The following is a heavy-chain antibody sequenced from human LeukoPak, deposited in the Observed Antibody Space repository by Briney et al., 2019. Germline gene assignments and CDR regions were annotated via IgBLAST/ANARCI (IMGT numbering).Heavy chain of an antibody. CDR3: AKKGESYYDSSGYYLKYNWFDP. V-gene: IGHV3-23*01. Sequence: GGSLRLSCAASGFTFSNNAMSWVRQAPGKGLEWVSAISGSGGSTYYADSVKGRFTISRDNSKNTLYLQMNSLRAEDTAVYYCAKKGESYYDSSGYYLKYNWFDPWGQGTLVTVSS. CDR2: ISGSGGST. D-gene: IGHD3-22*01. CDR1: GFTFSNNA. J-gene: IGHJ5*02.